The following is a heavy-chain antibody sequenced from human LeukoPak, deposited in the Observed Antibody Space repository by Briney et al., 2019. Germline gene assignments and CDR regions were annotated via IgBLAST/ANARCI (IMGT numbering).Heavy chain of an antibody. CDR1: GFTFSSYA. V-gene: IGHV3-23*01. D-gene: IGHD6-13*01. CDR3: AKASFSIAAAGSAAYFDY. CDR2: ISGSGGST. J-gene: IGHJ4*02. Sequence: PGGSQRLSCAASGFTFSSYAMSWVRQAPGKGLEWVSAISGSGGSTYYADSVKGRFTISRDNSKNTLYLQMNSLRAEDTAVYYCAKASFSIAAAGSAAYFDYWGQGTLVTVSS.